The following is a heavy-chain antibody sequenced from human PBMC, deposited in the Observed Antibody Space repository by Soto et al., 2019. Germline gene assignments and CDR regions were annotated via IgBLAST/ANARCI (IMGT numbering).Heavy chain of an antibody. CDR3: ARGGHSSSWYRLEAYFFVY. V-gene: IGHV3-33*01. Sequence: QVQLVESGGGMVQPGRSLRLSCEASGFTFKSYGMHWVRQAPGKGLEWVAVVWYDGTNKKYADCVKGRFNIYRDKSKNTLYLQMDSLRAEDTGIYYCARGGHSSSWYRLEAYFFVYWGQGSLVTVSS. CDR1: GFTFKSYG. J-gene: IGHJ4*02. CDR2: VWYDGTNK. D-gene: IGHD6-13*01.